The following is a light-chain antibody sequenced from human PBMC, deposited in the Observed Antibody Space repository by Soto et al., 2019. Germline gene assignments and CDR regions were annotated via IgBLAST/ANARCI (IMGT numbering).Light chain of an antibody. V-gene: IGLV2-14*01. CDR3: GSYTSSSTLG. Sequence: QSALTQPASVSGSPGQSITISCTGTSSDVGGYNYVSWYQQHPGKAPKLMIYDVSNRPSGVSNRSAGSESGTTASLTISGLQAEDEADYYCGSYTSSSTLGFGGGTKLTVL. J-gene: IGLJ2*01. CDR1: SSDVGGYNY. CDR2: DVS.